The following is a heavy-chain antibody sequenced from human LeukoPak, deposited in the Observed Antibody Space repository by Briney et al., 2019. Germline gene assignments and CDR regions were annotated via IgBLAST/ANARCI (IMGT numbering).Heavy chain of an antibody. V-gene: IGHV3-23*01. CDR3: AKVESLGVVVPAAINYFDY. CDR2: ISGSGGST. CDR1: GFTFSSYA. D-gene: IGHD2-2*01. Sequence: GGSLRLSCAASGFTFSSYAMSWVRQAPGKGLEWVSAISGSGGSTYYADSVKGRFTISRDNSKNTLYLQMNSLRAEDTAVYYCAKVESLGVVVPAAINYFDYWGQGTLVTVSS. J-gene: IGHJ4*02.